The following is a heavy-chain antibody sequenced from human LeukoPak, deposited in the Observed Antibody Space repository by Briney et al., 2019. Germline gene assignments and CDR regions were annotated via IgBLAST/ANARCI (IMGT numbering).Heavy chain of an antibody. J-gene: IGHJ3*02. V-gene: IGHV1-8*01. CDR1: GYTFTSYD. CDR2: MNPNSGNT. CDR3: ARADRVLXAFDI. Sequence: ASVKVSCKASGYTFTSYDINWVRQATGQGLEWMGWMNPNSGNTGYAQKFQGRVTMTRNTSISTAYMELSSLRSEDTAVYYCARADRVLXAFDIWGQGTMVTVSS. D-gene: IGHD6-6*01.